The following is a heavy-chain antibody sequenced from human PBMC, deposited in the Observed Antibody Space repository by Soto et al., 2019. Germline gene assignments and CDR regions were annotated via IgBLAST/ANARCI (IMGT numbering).Heavy chain of an antibody. CDR2: IYYSGST. Sequence: SETLSLTCTVSGGSISSSSYYWGWIRQPPGKGLEWIGSIYYSGSTYYNPSLKSRVTISVDTSKNQFSLKLSSVTAADTAVYYCARLDTFLGDLWSENYYYYMDVWGKGTTVTVSS. CDR3: ARLDTFLGDLWSENYYYYMDV. CDR1: GGSISSSSYY. J-gene: IGHJ6*03. V-gene: IGHV4-39*01. D-gene: IGHD4-17*01.